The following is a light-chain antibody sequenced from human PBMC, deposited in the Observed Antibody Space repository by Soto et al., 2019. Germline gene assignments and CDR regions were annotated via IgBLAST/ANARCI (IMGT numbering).Light chain of an antibody. V-gene: IGKV3-15*01. J-gene: IGKJ4*01. CDR3: QQYNVWPLT. CDR1: QSVSSN. Sequence: EIVMTQSPATLSVSPGERATLSCRASQSVSSNLAWYQQKPGQTPKLLIYVASTRATGIPARFSGSGSGTEFTLNISSLQSEDFAVYYCQQYNVWPLTFGGGTTVEFK. CDR2: VAS.